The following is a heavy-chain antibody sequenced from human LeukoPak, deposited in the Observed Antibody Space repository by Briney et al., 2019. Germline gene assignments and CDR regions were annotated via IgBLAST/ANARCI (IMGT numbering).Heavy chain of an antibody. J-gene: IGHJ4*01. Sequence: PSETLSLTCYVSGDSINNDNYYWGWVRQSPGAGLEWLGSVYHNGHTIYTPSLKSRLTLSVDTSKNHFSLNLTSATAADTAVYFCASVLQSGTNPSGSDYYFDSWGRGTLVTVTS. CDR1: GDSINNDNYY. CDR2: VYHNGHT. D-gene: IGHD1-14*01. V-gene: IGHV4-39*02. CDR3: ASVLQSGTNPSGSDYYFDS.